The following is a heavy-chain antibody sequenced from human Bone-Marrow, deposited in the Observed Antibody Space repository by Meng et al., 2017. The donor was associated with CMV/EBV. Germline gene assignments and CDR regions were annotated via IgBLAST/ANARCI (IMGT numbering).Heavy chain of an antibody. CDR2: IYSGGST. D-gene: IGHD3-22*01. Sequence: GESLKISCAASGFIFSSYSMNWVRQAPGKGLEWVSVIYSGGSTYYADSVKGRFTISRDNAKNSLYLQMNSLRAEDTAVYYCARDREYYDSSGHYDGWGQGTRVTGSS. V-gene: IGHV3-66*01. CDR1: GFIFSSYS. CDR3: ARDREYYDSSGHYDG. J-gene: IGHJ4*02.